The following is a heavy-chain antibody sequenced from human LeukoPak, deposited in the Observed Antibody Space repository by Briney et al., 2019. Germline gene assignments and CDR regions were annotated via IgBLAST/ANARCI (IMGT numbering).Heavy chain of an antibody. CDR2: FYNGINT. D-gene: IGHD5-18*01. V-gene: IGHV3-66*01. CDR1: GLTVSSNY. Sequence: GGSLRLSCAAAGLTVSSNYMTWVRQVPGEGLEWVSVFYNGINTYYADSVKGRFTTSRGNSKNTLYLQMNSLRVEDTAVYFCARVGSGNTYGYADYWGQGTLVTVSS. CDR3: ARVGSGNTYGYADY. J-gene: IGHJ4*02.